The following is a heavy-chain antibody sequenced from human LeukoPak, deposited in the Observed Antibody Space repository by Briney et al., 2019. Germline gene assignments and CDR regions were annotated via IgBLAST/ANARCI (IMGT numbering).Heavy chain of an antibody. V-gene: IGHV3-49*04. Sequence: GGSLRLSCAASGFTFSSYAMIWVRQAPGKGLEWVGFITSKAYGGTTEYAAPVKGRFTISRDDSKSIAYLQMNSLKTEDTAVYYCTSVGVYWGQGTLVTVSS. J-gene: IGHJ4*02. CDR3: TSVGVY. CDR2: ITSKAYGGTT. D-gene: IGHD2-15*01. CDR1: GFTFSSYA.